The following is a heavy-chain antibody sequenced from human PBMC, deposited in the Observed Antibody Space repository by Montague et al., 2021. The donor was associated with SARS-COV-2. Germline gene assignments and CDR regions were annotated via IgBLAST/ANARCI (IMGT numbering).Heavy chain of an antibody. V-gene: IGHV4-34*01. J-gene: IGHJ2*01. CDR2: INHSGST. CDR3: ARPRRPYCSSTSCPNWYFDL. Sequence: SETLSLTCTVSGDSISNHYWSWIRQPPGKGLEWIGEINHSGSTNYNPSLKSRVTISVDTSKNQFSLKLSSVTAADTAVYYCARPRRPYCSSTSCPNWYFDLWGRGTLVTVSS. D-gene: IGHD2-2*01. CDR1: GDSISNHY.